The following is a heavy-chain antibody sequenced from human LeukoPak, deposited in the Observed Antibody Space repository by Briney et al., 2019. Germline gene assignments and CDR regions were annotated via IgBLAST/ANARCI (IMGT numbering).Heavy chain of an antibody. Sequence: GASVKVSCKASGYTFTSYGISWVRQAPGQGLEWMGWISAYNGNTNYAQKLQGRVTMTTDTSTSTAYMELRSLRSDDTAVYYCARDYCSSTSCYEDGFDPWGQGTLVTVSS. CDR1: GYTFTSYG. CDR3: ARDYCSSTSCYEDGFDP. CDR2: ISAYNGNT. V-gene: IGHV1-18*01. D-gene: IGHD2-2*01. J-gene: IGHJ5*02.